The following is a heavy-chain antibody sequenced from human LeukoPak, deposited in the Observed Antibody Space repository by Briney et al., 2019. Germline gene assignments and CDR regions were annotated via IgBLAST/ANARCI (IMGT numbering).Heavy chain of an antibody. CDR2: MNPNSGNT. CDR1: GYTFTSYD. Sequence: GPVKVSCKASGYTFTSYDINWVRQATGQGLEWMGWMNPNSGNTGYAQKFQGRVTITRNTSISTAYMELSSLRSEDTAVYYCARVFRGPNWFDPWGQGTLVTVSS. CDR3: ARVFRGPNWFDP. J-gene: IGHJ5*02. V-gene: IGHV1-8*03. D-gene: IGHD1-14*01.